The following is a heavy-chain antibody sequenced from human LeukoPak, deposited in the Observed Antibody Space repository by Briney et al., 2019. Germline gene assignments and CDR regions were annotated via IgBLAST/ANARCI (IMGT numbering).Heavy chain of an antibody. Sequence: ASVKVSCKASGYIFTGYYLHWVRQAPGQGLEWMGWINPDSGDTNFAEKFQGRVSMTRDTSISTAYLELSGLRSDDTAYFYCARVQYYNILTGAFHSWGQGTLVTVSS. J-gene: IGHJ4*02. V-gene: IGHV1-2*02. D-gene: IGHD3-9*01. CDR1: GYIFTGYY. CDR3: ARVQYYNILTGAFHS. CDR2: INPDSGDT.